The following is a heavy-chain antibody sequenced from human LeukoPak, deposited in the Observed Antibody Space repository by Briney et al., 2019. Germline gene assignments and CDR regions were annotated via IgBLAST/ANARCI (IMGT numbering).Heavy chain of an antibody. Sequence: SQTLSLTCTVSGGSISSGDYYWSWIRQPPGKGLEWIGYIYYSGSSYYNPSLKSRVTISVDTSKIQFSLKLSSVTAADTAVYYCARDRSDCSSTSCYDAFDIWGQGTMVTVSS. D-gene: IGHD2-2*01. CDR3: ARDRSDCSSTSCYDAFDI. CDR2: IYYSGSS. J-gene: IGHJ3*02. V-gene: IGHV4-30-4*08. CDR1: GGSISSGDYY.